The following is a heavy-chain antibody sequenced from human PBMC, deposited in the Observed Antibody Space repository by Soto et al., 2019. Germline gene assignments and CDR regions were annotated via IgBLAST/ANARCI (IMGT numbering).Heavy chain of an antibody. CDR2: IYPGDSDT. Sequence: GESLKISWKGSGYSFTSYWIGWVRQMPGKGLEWMGIIYPGDSDTRYSPSFQGQVTISRDNSKNTLYLQMNSLRAEDTAVYYCARDQDYGMDVWGQGTTVTVSS. V-gene: IGHV5-51*01. CDR1: GYSFTSYW. J-gene: IGHJ6*02. CDR3: ARDQDYGMDV.